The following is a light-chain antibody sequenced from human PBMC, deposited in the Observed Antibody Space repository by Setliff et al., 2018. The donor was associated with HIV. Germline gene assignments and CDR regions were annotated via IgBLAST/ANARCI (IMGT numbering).Light chain of an antibody. CDR3: SSYTTTSTTV. CDR2: EVS. J-gene: IGLJ1*01. V-gene: IGLV2-14*01. CDR1: SSDVGGYPY. Sequence: QSVLAQPASVSGSPGQSITISCTGTSSDVGGYPYVSWYQQYPGKVPKLMIYEVSNRPSGVSNRFSGSKSANMASLTISGLQAEDEADYYCSSYTTTSTTVFGTGTKVTVL.